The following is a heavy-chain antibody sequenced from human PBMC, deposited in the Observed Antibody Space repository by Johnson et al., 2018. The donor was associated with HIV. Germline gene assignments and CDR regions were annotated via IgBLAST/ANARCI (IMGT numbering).Heavy chain of an antibody. J-gene: IGHJ3*01. V-gene: IGHV3-7*03. CDR2: IKQDGRGT. Sequence: VQLVESGGGVVQPGRSLRLPCAASGFNFSNDAIHWVRQAPGKGLEWVAHIKQDGRGTFYVDSVKGRFTVSRDNDKNSLYLKLSSLRAEDTAVYYCERTFALGDWDAFDRWGQGTMVTVSS. CDR1: GFNFSNDA. CDR3: ERTFALGDWDAFDR. D-gene: IGHD2-21*01.